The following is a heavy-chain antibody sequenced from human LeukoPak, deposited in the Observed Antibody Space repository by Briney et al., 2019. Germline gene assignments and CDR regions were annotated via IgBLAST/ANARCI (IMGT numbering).Heavy chain of an antibody. J-gene: IGHJ4*02. CDR2: ISGTAGST. CDR1: GFTFSTYV. V-gene: IGHV3-23*01. Sequence: GGSLRLSCAASGFTFSTYVMSWVRQAPGKGLEWLSAISGTAGSTNYADSVKGRFTISRDNSKSTLYLQMNSLSVEDTAVYYCAKGAYDYVEVAYFDFWGQGALVTVSS. CDR3: AKGAYDYVEVAYFDF. D-gene: IGHD5-12*01.